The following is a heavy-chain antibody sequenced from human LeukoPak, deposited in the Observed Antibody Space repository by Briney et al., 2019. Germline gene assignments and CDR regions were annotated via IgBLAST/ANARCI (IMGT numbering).Heavy chain of an antibody. CDR2: ISSSSSYT. V-gene: IGHV3-11*03. CDR3: AKDNIWWWSRQGGFDI. Sequence: PGGSLRLSCAASGFTFSDYYMSWIRQAPGKGLEWVSYISSSSSYTNYADSVKGRFTISRDNAKNSLYLQMNSLRAEDTAVYYCAKDNIWWWSRQGGFDIWGQGTMVTVSS. CDR1: GFTFSDYY. D-gene: IGHD2-21*01. J-gene: IGHJ3*02.